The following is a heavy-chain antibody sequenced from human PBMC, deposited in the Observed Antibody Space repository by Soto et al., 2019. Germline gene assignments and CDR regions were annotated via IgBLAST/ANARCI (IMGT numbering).Heavy chain of an antibody. Sequence: PGGSLRLSCAASGFTFSSYSMNWVRRAPGKGLEWVSYISSSSSTIYYADSVKGRFTISRDNAKNSLYLQMNSLRDEDTAVYYCARDSNCSGGSCHFPYYYYYYGMDVWGQGTTVTVSS. D-gene: IGHD2-15*01. J-gene: IGHJ6*02. CDR1: GFTFSSYS. V-gene: IGHV3-48*02. CDR2: ISSSSSTI. CDR3: ARDSNCSGGSCHFPYYYYYYGMDV.